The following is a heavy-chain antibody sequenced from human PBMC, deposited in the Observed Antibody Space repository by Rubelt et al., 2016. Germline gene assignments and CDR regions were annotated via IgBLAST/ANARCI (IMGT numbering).Heavy chain of an antibody. J-gene: IGHJ4*02. D-gene: IGHD5-24*01. Sequence: QVQLVQSGAEVKKPGASVKVSCKASGYTFTSYYMHWVRQAPGQGLEWMGIINPSGGSTSYARKFQGRVTMTRDTSPSTVYMELSSLRSEDTAVYYCARTKTVEMATIPLAYWGQGTLVTVSS. CDR2: INPSGGST. CDR3: ARTKTVEMATIPLAY. V-gene: IGHV1-46*01. CDR1: GYTFTSYY.